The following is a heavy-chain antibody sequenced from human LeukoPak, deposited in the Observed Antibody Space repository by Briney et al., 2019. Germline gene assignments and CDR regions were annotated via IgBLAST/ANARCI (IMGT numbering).Heavy chain of an antibody. V-gene: IGHV1-69*13. Sequence: SVKVSFKASGGTFSSYAISWVRQAPGQGLEWVGGIIPIFGTANYAQKFQGRVTITADESTSTAYMELSSLRSEDTAVYYCASDQYCSSTSWDNGRLNYYYMDVWGKGTTVTVSS. CDR1: GGTFSSYA. CDR3: ASDQYCSSTSWDNGRLNYYYMDV. CDR2: IIPIFGTA. D-gene: IGHD2-2*01. J-gene: IGHJ6*03.